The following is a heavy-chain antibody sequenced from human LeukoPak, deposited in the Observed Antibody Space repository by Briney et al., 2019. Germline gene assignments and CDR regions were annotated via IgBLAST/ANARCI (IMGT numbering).Heavy chain of an antibody. Sequence: GRSLRLSCAAAGFTFSSYGMHWVRQAPGKGLEWVAVIWYDGSNKYYADSVKGRFTISRDNSKNTLYLQMNSLRAEDTAVYYCAREYRYYGMDVWGQGATVTVSS. CDR1: GFTFSSYG. CDR3: AREYRYYGMDV. D-gene: IGHD1-26*01. CDR2: IWYDGSNK. J-gene: IGHJ6*02. V-gene: IGHV3-33*01.